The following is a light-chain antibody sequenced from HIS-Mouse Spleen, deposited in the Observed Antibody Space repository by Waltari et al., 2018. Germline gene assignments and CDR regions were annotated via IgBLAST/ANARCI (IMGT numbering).Light chain of an antibody. CDR3: SSYAGSNNSLYV. V-gene: IGLV3-25*02. Sequence: SYELTQPPSVSVSPGQTARITCSGDALPKQYAYWYQQKPGQAPVLVIYKDSERPSGIPERFSGSKSGNTASLTVSGLQAEDEADYYCSSYAGSNNSLYVFGTGTKVTVL. J-gene: IGLJ1*01. CDR1: ALPKQY. CDR2: KDS.